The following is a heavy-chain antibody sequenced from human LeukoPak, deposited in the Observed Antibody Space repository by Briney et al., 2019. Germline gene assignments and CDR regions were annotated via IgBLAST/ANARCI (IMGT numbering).Heavy chain of an antibody. CDR1: GFTFSSYA. CDR2: ISGSGGST. V-gene: IGHV3-23*01. D-gene: IGHD6-19*01. J-gene: IGHJ4*02. CDR3: AKVRDSSGWYRASYYFDY. Sequence: GGSLRLSCAASGFTFSSYAMSWVRQAPGKGLEWVSAISGSGGSTYYADSVKGRFTISRDNSKNTLYLQMNSLRAEDTAVYYCAKVRDSSGWYRASYYFDYWGQGTLVTVSS.